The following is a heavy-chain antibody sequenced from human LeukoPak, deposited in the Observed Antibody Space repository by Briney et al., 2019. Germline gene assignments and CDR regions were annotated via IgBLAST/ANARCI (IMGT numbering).Heavy chain of an antibody. CDR3: ARLYCSSTSCYSWFDP. V-gene: IGHV1-18*01. J-gene: IGHJ5*02. CDR1: GYTFTSYG. CDR2: ISAYNGNT. Sequence: ASVKVSCKASGYTFTSYGISWVRQAPGQGLEWMGWISAYNGNTNYAQKLQGRVTMTTDTSTSTAYMELRSLRSDDTAVYYCARLYCSSTSCYSWFDPWGQGTLVTVSS. D-gene: IGHD2-2*02.